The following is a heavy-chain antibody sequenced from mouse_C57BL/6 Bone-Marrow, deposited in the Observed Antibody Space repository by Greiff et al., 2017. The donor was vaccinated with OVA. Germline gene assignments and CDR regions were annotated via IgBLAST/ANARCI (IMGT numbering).Heavy chain of an antibody. V-gene: IGHV1-55*01. Sequence: QVQLQQSGAELVKPGASVKMSCKASDYTFTSYWITWVKQRPGQGLEWIGDIYPGSGSTNYNEKFKSKATLTVDTSSSTAYMQLSSLTSEDSAVYYCARGRGLPPWFAYWGQGTLVTVSA. CDR3: ARGRGLPPWFAY. CDR1: DYTFTSYW. D-gene: IGHD2-4*01. J-gene: IGHJ3*01. CDR2: IYPGSGST.